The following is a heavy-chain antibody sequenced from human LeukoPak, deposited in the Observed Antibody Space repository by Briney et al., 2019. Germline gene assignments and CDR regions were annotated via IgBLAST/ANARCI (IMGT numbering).Heavy chain of an antibody. D-gene: IGHD3-3*01. V-gene: IGHV3-48*03. CDR3: ARSARLMKGVVEVTALDD. J-gene: IGHJ4*02. Sequence: PGGSLRLSCAASGFTVNSNYMTWVRQAPGKGLEWIAYLSSSGSAFSYADSVKGRFTIARDNAKNSVYLEMNSLRADDTAVYYCARSARLMKGVVEVTALDDWGQGTLVTVSS. CDR2: LSSSGSAF. CDR1: GFTVNSNY.